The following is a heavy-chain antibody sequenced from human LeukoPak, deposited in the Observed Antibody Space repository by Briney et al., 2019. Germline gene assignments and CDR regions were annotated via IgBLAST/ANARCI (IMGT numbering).Heavy chain of an antibody. Sequence: ASVKVSCKASGYTVTSYDINWVRQATGQGLEWMGRMNPNSGNTGYAQKFQGRVTMTRNTSISTAYMELSSLRSEDTAVYYCARDITMVRGIIVPYFDYWGQGTLVTVSS. CDR3: ARDITMVRGIIVPYFDY. D-gene: IGHD3-10*01. CDR2: MNPNSGNT. V-gene: IGHV1-8*01. J-gene: IGHJ4*02. CDR1: GYTVTSYD.